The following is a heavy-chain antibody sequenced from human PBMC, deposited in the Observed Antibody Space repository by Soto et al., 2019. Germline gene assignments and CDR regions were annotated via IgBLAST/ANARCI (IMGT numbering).Heavy chain of an antibody. CDR1: VYTFTDYG. CDR2: ISAYNGNT. Sequence: QGQLGRSGVAVKKPGASVKGSCKASVYTFTDYGISWVRKAPGQGLEWMGWISAYNGNTNYAQNLQDRVTMTTDTSTSTAYMGLRSVRSDDTAVYYCARDRSTHDYWGQGTLIAVSS. D-gene: IGHD1-1*01. J-gene: IGHJ4*02. CDR3: ARDRSTHDY. V-gene: IGHV1-18*01.